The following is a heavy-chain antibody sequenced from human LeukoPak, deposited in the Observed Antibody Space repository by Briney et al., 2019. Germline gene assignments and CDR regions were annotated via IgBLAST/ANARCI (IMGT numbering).Heavy chain of an antibody. CDR1: GGTFSSYT. Sequence: ASVKVSYKASGGTFSSYTISRVRQAPGQGLEWMGRIIPILGIANYAQKFQGRVTITADKSTSTAYMELSSLRSEDTAVYYCARAPRGGGGWLDPWGQGTLVTVSS. V-gene: IGHV1-69*02. CDR2: IIPILGIA. J-gene: IGHJ5*02. D-gene: IGHD2-21*01. CDR3: ARAPRGGGGWLDP.